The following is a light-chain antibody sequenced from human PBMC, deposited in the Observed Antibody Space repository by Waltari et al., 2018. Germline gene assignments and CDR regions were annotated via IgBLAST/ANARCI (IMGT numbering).Light chain of an antibody. CDR1: SGHSNNV. CDR3: QTGGHGTWV. V-gene: IGLV4-69*01. Sequence: QLVLTQSPSASASLGASVKLTCILSSGHSNNVIAWHQQQPEKGPRYLMKVDSDGSHSKGDGIPYRFAGSSSGAERYLTISSLRSEDEADYYCQTGGHGTWVFGGGTKLTVL. J-gene: IGLJ3*02. CDR2: VDSDGSH.